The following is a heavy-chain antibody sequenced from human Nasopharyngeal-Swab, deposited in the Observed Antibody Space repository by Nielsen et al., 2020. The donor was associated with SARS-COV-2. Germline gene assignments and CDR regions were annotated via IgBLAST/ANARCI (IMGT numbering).Heavy chain of an antibody. CDR1: GFTFSSYE. CDR2: ISSSGSTI. V-gene: IGHV3-48*03. J-gene: IGHJ4*02. CDR3: AGDLDYYGSGSYYNAY. Sequence: GGSLRLSCAASGFTFSSYEMNWVRQAPGKGLEWVSYISSSGSTIYYADSVKGRFTISRDNAKNSLYLQMNSLRAEDTAVYYCAGDLDYYGSGSYYNAYWGQGTLVTVSS. D-gene: IGHD3-10*01.